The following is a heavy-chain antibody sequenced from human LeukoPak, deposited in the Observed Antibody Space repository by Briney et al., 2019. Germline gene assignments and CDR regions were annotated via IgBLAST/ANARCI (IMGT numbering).Heavy chain of an antibody. CDR3: AGGSRVAGTFDY. V-gene: IGHV3-53*01. CDR2: IYSGGST. J-gene: IGHJ4*02. CDR1: DFSVSSNY. Sequence: GGSLRLSCEASDFSVSSNYMSWVRQAPGKGLEWVSFIYSGGSTYYADSVKGRFIISRDNSKNTLFLQMDSLRAEDTAVYYCAGGSRVAGTFDYWGQGTLVTVSS. D-gene: IGHD6-19*01.